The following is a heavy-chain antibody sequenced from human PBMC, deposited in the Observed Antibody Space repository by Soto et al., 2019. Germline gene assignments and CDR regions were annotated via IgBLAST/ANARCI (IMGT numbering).Heavy chain of an antibody. CDR2: IIPIFGTA. V-gene: IGHV1-69*01. D-gene: IGHD6-6*01. J-gene: IGHJ4*02. Sequence: QVQLVQSGAEVKKPGSSVKVSCKASGGTCSSYAISWVRQAPGQGLEWMGGIIPIFGTANYAQKFQGRVTMTADESTSTAYMELSSLRSEDTAVYYCPRAAAARPADLYFDYWGQGTLVTVSS. CDR3: PRAAAARPADLYFDY. CDR1: GGTCSSYA.